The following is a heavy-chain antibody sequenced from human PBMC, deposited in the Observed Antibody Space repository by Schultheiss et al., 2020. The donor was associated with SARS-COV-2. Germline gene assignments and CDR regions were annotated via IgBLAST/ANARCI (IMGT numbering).Heavy chain of an antibody. CDR3: ASRIGFCSGGRCQGFDP. CDR1: GGSISSDY. V-gene: IGHV4-59*04. CDR2: LYYSGST. Sequence: SETLSLTCTVSGGSISSDYWNWIRQPPGKGLEWIGSLYYSGSTYYNPSLKSRVTIFVDPSKNQFSLKLSSVTAADTAVYYCASRIGFCSGGRCQGFDPWGQGTLVTVSS. J-gene: IGHJ5*02. D-gene: IGHD2-15*01.